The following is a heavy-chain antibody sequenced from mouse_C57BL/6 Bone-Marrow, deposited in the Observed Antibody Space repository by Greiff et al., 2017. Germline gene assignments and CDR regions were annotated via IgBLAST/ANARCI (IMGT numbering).Heavy chain of an antibody. J-gene: IGHJ3*01. CDR2: ISDGGSYT. Sequence: EVKLMESGGGLVKPGGSLKLSCAASGFTFSSYAMSWVRQTLEKRLEWVATISDGGSYTYYPDNVKGRFTISRDNAKNNLYLQMSHLKSEDTAMYYCARAVYSNYVGFAYWGQGTLVTVSA. CDR3: ARAVYSNYVGFAY. D-gene: IGHD2-5*01. CDR1: GFTFSSYA. V-gene: IGHV5-4*03.